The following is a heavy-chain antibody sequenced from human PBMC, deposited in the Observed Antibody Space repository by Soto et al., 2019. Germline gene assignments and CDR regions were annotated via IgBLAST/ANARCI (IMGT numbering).Heavy chain of an antibody. CDR1: GCTFGRYA. CDR3: ARDSRWYTYYYGMDV. J-gene: IGHJ6*02. CDR2: ISYDGSNK. D-gene: IGHD6-13*01. Sequence: PGGSLRLSSGAAGCTFGRYAMHWVRQDPGKGLEWVAAISYDGSNKYFADSVKGRFTISRDNSKNTLYLQMNSLRGEDTAVYYCARDSRWYTYYYGMDVWGQGTMVTVSS. V-gene: IGHV3-30-3*01.